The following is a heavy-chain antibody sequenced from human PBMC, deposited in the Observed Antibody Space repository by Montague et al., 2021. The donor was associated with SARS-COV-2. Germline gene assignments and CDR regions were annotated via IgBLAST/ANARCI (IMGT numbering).Heavy chain of an antibody. Sequence: SETLSLTCAVHGTSFSGYYWNWIRQPPGKGLEWIGEINHGGSTNYNPSLKSRLTISADTSKNQFPLKLTSVAAADTAVYYCARLRDGVVPSPILGVGPYYSYYYMDVWGKGTTVTVSS. V-gene: IGHV4-34*01. CDR3: ARLRDGVVPSPILGVGPYYSYYYMDV. J-gene: IGHJ6*03. D-gene: IGHD3-10*01. CDR2: INHGGST. CDR1: GTSFSGYY.